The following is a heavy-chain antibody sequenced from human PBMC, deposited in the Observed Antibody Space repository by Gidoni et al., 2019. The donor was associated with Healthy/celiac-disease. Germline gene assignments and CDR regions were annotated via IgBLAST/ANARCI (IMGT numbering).Heavy chain of an antibody. D-gene: IGHD6-19*01. V-gene: IGHV3-30*02. Sequence: QVQLVESGGGVVQPGGSLRLSCAASGFTFSSYGRHWVRQAPGKGLEWVAFIRYDGSNKYYADSVKGRFTISRDNSKNTLYLQMNSLRAEDTAVYYCAKDSLSDSSGWYEGYFDYWGQGTLVTVSS. CDR2: IRYDGSNK. J-gene: IGHJ4*02. CDR3: AKDSLSDSSGWYEGYFDY. CDR1: GFTFSSYG.